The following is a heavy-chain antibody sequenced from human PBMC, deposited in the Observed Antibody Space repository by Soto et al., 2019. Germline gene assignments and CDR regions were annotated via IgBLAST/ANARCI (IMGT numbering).Heavy chain of an antibody. J-gene: IGHJ4*02. Sequence: QVQLVQSGAEVKKPGASVKVSCRASGSTFTSYGMSWVRQAPGQGLEWMGWISAYNGNTNYAQKLQGRVTMTTDTATSTAYMELRSLGSVYTSVYYCARRGSGYDVYWGQGTLVTVSS. CDR2: ISAYNGNT. CDR1: GSTFTSYG. D-gene: IGHD5-12*01. V-gene: IGHV1-18*04. CDR3: ARRGSGYDVY.